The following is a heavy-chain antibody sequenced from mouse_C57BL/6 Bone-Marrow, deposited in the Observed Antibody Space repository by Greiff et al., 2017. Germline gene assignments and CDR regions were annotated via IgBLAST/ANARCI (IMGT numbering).Heavy chain of an antibody. CDR3: SRQVTTVLATKYFDV. CDR1: GFTFSSYT. D-gene: IGHD1-1*01. J-gene: IGHJ1*03. Sequence: VESGGGLVKPGGSLKLSCAASGFTFSSYTMSWVRQTPEKRLQWVAAISGGGGNTYYPERVKGRFTIARDNDKNILYLQMRSLRSEDTALYYCSRQVTTVLATKYFDVWGTGTTVTVSS. CDR2: ISGGGGNT. V-gene: IGHV5-9*01.